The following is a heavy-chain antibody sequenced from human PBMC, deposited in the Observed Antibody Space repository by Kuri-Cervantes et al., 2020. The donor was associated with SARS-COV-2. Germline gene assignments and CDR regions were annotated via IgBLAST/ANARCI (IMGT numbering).Heavy chain of an antibody. V-gene: IGHV3-30*03. CDR2: ISYDGSNK. Sequence: GESLKISCAASGFTFSSYGMHWVRQAPGKGLEWVAVISYDGSNKYYADSVKGRFTISRDNSKNSLYLQMNSLRAEDTALYYCATLRVAAGIVGDAFDIWGRGTMVTVSS. CDR3: ATLRVAAGIVGDAFDI. D-gene: IGHD3-22*01. CDR1: GFTFSSYG. J-gene: IGHJ3*02.